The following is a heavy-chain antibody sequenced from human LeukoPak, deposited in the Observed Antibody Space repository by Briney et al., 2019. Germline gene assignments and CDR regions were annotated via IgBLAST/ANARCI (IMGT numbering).Heavy chain of an antibody. V-gene: IGHV4-4*02. Sequence: SGTLSLTCAVSGGSISSSNWWSWVRQPPGKGLEWIGEIYHSGSTNYNPSLKSRVTISVDKSKNQFSLKLSSVTAADTAVYYCATRGSSGSQYFQHWGQGTLVTVSS. CDR1: GGSISSSNW. J-gene: IGHJ1*01. D-gene: IGHD6-19*01. CDR3: ATRGSSGSQYFQH. CDR2: IYHSGST.